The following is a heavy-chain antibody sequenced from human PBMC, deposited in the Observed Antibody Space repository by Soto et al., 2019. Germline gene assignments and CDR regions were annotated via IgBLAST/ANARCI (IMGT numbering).Heavy chain of an antibody. CDR2: VYSAGTV. CDR3: VRSHAYTVGPTGLQGWFDP. D-gene: IGHD2-2*02. J-gene: IGHJ5*02. Sequence: SETLSLTCSVSGASVKTYYCSWIRQSAGKGLEWIGRVYSAGTVNYNPSLQSRVTMSMDTSKNQFSLELSSVTAADTAVYYCVRSHAYTVGPTGLQGWFDPWGHGTLVT. CDR1: GASVKTYY. V-gene: IGHV4-4*07.